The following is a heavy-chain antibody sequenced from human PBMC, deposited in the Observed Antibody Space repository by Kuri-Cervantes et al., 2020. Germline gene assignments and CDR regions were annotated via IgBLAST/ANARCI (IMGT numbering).Heavy chain of an antibody. Sequence: GGSLRLSCTASGFTFGDYAMSWVRQAPGKGLEWVSSISSSSSYIYYADSVKGRFTISRDNSKNTLYLQMNSLRAEDTAVYYCARDHVLSGLLAAADYWGQGTLVTVSS. J-gene: IGHJ4*02. V-gene: IGHV3-21*01. CDR2: ISSSSSYI. CDR1: GFTFGDYA. D-gene: IGHD6-13*01. CDR3: ARDHVLSGLLAAADY.